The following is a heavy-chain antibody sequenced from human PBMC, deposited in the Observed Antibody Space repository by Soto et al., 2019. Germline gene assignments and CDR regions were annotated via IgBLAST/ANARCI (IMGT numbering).Heavy chain of an antibody. J-gene: IGHJ6*02. CDR2: ISYDGSNK. CDR1: GFTFSSYG. CDR3: AKRGTGGTYYDFWSGYGMDV. V-gene: IGHV3-30*18. D-gene: IGHD3-3*01. Sequence: GGSLRLSCAASGFTFSSYGMHWVRQAPGKGLEWVAVISYDGSNKYYADSVKGRFTISRDNSKNTLYLQMNSLRAEDTAVYYCAKRGTGGTYYDFWSGYGMDVWGQGTTVTVSS.